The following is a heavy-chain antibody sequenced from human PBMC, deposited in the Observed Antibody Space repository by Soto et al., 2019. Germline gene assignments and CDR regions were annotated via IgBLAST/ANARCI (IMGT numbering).Heavy chain of an antibody. V-gene: IGHV4-59*01. CDR1: GGSISSYY. CDR3: ARGGSYDSSGYSAPDAFDI. J-gene: IGHJ3*02. CDR2: IYYSGST. D-gene: IGHD3-22*01. Sequence: SETLSLTCTVSGGSISSYYWSWIRQPPGKGLEWIGYIYYSGSTNYNPSLKSRVTISVDTSKNQFSLKLSSMTAADTAVYYCARGGSYDSSGYSAPDAFDISGQG.